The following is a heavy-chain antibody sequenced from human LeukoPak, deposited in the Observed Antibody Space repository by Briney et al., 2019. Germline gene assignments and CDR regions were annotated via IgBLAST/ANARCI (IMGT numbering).Heavy chain of an antibody. Sequence: GGSLRLSCAASGFTFSTFAMSWVRQAPGKGLEWVSTISGSGLSIYYADSVKGRFTITRDNSKNTLYLQMSSLRAEDTAVYYCAKYVVVTGADTFDIWGQGTMVTVSS. CDR1: GFTFSTFA. V-gene: IGHV3-23*01. J-gene: IGHJ3*02. CDR3: AKYVVVTGADTFDI. CDR2: ISGSGLSI. D-gene: IGHD2-21*02.